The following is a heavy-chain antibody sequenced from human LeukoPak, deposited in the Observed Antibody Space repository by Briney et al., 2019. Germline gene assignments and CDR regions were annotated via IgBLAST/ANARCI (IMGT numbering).Heavy chain of an antibody. Sequence: SETLSLTCTVSGGSISTYYWSWIRQSPGKGLVWIAYIDYRGSTTYNPSLRSRVTISVDTSRNQFSLKLSSVTAADTAVYYCARSRSGYSYDHAAFEIWGQGTLVTVSS. J-gene: IGHJ3*02. V-gene: IGHV4-59*01. CDR2: IDYRGST. CDR1: GGSISTYY. CDR3: ARSRSGYSYDHAAFEI. D-gene: IGHD5-18*01.